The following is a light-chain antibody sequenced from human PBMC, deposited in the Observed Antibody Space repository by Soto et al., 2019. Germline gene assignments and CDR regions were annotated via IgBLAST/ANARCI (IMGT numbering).Light chain of an antibody. CDR1: QSVGSN. CDR2: GAS. J-gene: IGKJ2*01. CDR3: QQYTNLPYT. Sequence: EIVMTQSPATLSVSPGERASLSCRASQSVGSNLAWYQQTAGQAPRLLIYGASTRATGIPARFSGSGSGTEFTLTISSLQSEDFAVDSCQQYTNLPYTFGQGTKLEIK. V-gene: IGKV3-15*01.